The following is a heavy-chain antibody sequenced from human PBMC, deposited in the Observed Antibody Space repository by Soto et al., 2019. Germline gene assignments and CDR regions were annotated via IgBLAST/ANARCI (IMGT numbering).Heavy chain of an antibody. CDR2: ISGSGGST. D-gene: IGHD2-15*01. Sequence: EVQLLESGGGLVQPGGSLRLSCAASGLTFSSYAMTWVRQAPGKGLEWVSAISGSGGSTYYADSVKGRFTISRDNSKKTLNLQMNRLRAEDTAVYYCAKILGVGTPFDAFDIWGQGTMVTVSS. J-gene: IGHJ3*02. V-gene: IGHV3-23*01. CDR3: AKILGVGTPFDAFDI. CDR1: GLTFSSYA.